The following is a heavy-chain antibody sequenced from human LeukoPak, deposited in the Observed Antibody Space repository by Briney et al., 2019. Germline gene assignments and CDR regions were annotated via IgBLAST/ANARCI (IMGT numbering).Heavy chain of an antibody. CDR3: AKDRETTASGTFDF. Sequence: PGGSLRLSCEASGFTFNNYGMHYVRQAPGKGLEWVAVISDDGRNKNYADSVKGRFTISRDSSNNTLHLQMNSLRAEDTGVYFCAKDRETTASGTFDFRGQGTLVTVSS. J-gene: IGHJ4*02. CDR1: GFTFNNYG. D-gene: IGHD6-13*01. CDR2: ISDDGRNK. V-gene: IGHV3-30*18.